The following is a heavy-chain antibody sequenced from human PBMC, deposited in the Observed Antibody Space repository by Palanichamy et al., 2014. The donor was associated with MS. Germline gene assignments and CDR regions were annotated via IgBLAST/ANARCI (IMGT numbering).Heavy chain of an antibody. J-gene: IGHJ3*01. CDR3: TRDMAKSYTAERFDV. D-gene: IGHD3-16*01. CDR2: INQDGSVT. Sequence: DVQLVGGLGEGLVRXGGVRSRLSCAATEFSFSTYWMTWVRQAPGIGLEWVANINQDGSVTKYLDSVKGRITVSRDNSKNSLYLQIDSLRAEDTAVYYCTRDMAKSYTAERFDVWGQGTMVTVSP. CDR1: EFSFSTYW. V-gene: IGHV3-7*04.